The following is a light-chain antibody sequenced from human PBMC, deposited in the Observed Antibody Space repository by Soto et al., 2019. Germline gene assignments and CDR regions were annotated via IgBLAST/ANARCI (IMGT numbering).Light chain of an antibody. CDR3: QQYASSPLLT. Sequence: EIVLTQSPCTLSLSLGATATHSCRAIQTIGRNYLAWYQQKPGQAPRLLIFGTSTRATGIPDRFSGSGSGTDFTLSISRLEPEDFAVYYCQQYASSPLLTFGGGTKVDIK. CDR1: QTIGRNY. V-gene: IGKV3-20*01. CDR2: GTS. J-gene: IGKJ4*01.